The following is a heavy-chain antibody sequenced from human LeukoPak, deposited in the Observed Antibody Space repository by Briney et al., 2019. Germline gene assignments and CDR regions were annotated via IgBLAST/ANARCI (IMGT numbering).Heavy chain of an antibody. CDR2: ISSSSSYI. CDR3: ARFRRLDYGDPNYFDF. V-gene: IGHV3-21*01. CDR1: GFTFSTYS. D-gene: IGHD4-17*01. Sequence: PGGSLRLSCAASGFTFSTYSMNWVRQAPGEGREWVSSISSSSSYIYYYADSVKGRFTISRDNAKNSLYLQMNSLRAEDTAVYYCARFRRLDYGDPNYFDFWGQGTLVTVSS. J-gene: IGHJ4*02.